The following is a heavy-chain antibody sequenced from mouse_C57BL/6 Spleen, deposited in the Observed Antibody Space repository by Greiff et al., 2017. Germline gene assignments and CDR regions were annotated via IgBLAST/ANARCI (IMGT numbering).Heavy chain of an antibody. CDR3: ARGYYGSSNYFDY. J-gene: IGHJ2*01. V-gene: IGHV5-17*01. D-gene: IGHD1-1*01. Sequence: DVKLVESGGGLVKPGGSLKLSCAASGFTFSDYGMHWVRQAPEKGLEWVAYISSGSSTIYYADTVKGRFTISRDNAKNTRFLQMTSLRSEDTAMYYCARGYYGSSNYFDYWGQGTTLTVSS. CDR2: ISSGSSTI. CDR1: GFTFSDYG.